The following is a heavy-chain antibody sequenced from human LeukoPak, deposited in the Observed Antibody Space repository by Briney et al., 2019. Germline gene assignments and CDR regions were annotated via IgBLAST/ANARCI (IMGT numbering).Heavy chain of an antibody. CDR3: ARGRSSGWYYYYYGMDV. J-gene: IGHJ6*02. V-gene: IGHV4-34*01. CDR1: GGSFSGYY. CDR2: INHSGST. D-gene: IGHD6-25*01. Sequence: PSETLSLTCAVYGGSFSGYYWSWIRQPPGKGLEWIGEINHSGSTNYNPSPKSRVTISVDTSKNQFSLKLSSVTAADTAVYYCARGRSSGWYYYYYGMDVWGQGTTVTVSS.